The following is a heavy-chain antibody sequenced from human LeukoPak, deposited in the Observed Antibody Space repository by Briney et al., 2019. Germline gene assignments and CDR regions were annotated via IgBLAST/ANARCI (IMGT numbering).Heavy chain of an antibody. CDR2: IYYSGST. V-gene: IGHV4-59*01. J-gene: IGHJ4*02. D-gene: IGHD4-17*01. Sequence: SETLSLTCTISGGSISRYYWSWIRQPPGKGLEWIGYIYYSGSTNYNPSLKSRVTISVDTSKNQFSLKLNSVTAADTAVYYCARGGDYGDLRYFDYWGQGTLVTVSS. CDR3: ARGGDYGDLRYFDY. CDR1: GGSISRYY.